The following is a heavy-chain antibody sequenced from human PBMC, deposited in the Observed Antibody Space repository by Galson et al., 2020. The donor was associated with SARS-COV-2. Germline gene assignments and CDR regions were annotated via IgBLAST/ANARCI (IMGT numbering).Heavy chain of an antibody. V-gene: IGHV3-23*01. CDR1: AFTFSTFP. CDR3: AKVRRNIRFLDHGYD. D-gene: IGHD3-3*01. CDR2: TSAIALGR. J-gene: IGHJ4*02. Sequence: GRSLRPSCVPSAFTFSTFPKSWVRQVPGKVLKWVSATSAIALGRFYADSVKGRFTISRDTSKNTVYLQMNSLRAEDTAVYHCAKVRRNIRFLDHGYDWGRGALGTDSS.